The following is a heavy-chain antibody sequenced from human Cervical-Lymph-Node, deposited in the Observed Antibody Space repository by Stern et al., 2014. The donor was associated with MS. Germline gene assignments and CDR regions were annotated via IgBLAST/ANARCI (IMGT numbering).Heavy chain of an antibody. J-gene: IGHJ4*02. CDR1: GFSPTSSGMS. V-gene: IGHV2-70*13. CDR2: IDWDDEK. CDR3: ARTALGAWLYFDY. D-gene: IGHD3-10*01. Sequence: QVTLRESGPALVKRTQTLTLTCSFSGFSPTSSGMSVSWIRQPPGKALEWLARIDWDDEKYYSTSLETRLTISKDTSENQVVLTVANMGPIDTGTYYCARTALGAWLYFDYWGQGALITVSS.